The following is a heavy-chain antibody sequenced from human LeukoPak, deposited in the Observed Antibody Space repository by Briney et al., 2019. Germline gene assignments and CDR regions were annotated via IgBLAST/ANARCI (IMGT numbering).Heavy chain of an antibody. D-gene: IGHD3-22*01. CDR2: ISGSGGST. CDR1: GGTFSSYA. CDR3: AKLGGNYYDSSGYRYFDY. J-gene: IGHJ4*02. V-gene: IGHV3-23*01. Sequence: SCKTSGGTFSSYAMSWVRQAPGKGLEWVSAISGSGGSTYYADSVKGRFTISRDNSKNTLYLQMNSLRAEDTAVYYCAKLGGNYYDSSGYRYFDYWGQGTLVTVSS.